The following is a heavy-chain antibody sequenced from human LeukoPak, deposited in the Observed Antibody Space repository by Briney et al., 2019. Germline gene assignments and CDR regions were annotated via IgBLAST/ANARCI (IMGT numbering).Heavy chain of an antibody. Sequence: PGGSLRLSCAASGFIFSNYPMSWVRQAPGKGLEWVSVIYGGVNTVYADSVQGRFTISRDNSKNTLYLQMSSLRAEDTAVYYCAKSPKTGFLFDYWGKGTLVTVSS. V-gene: IGHV3-66*01. CDR3: AKSPKTGFLFDY. J-gene: IGHJ4*02. CDR2: IYGGVNT. CDR1: GFIFSNYP. D-gene: IGHD1-1*01.